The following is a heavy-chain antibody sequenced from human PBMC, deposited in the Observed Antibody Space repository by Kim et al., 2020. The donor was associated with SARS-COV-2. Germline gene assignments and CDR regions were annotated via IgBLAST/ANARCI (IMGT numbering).Heavy chain of an antibody. CDR1: GGSISSYY. V-gene: IGHV4-59*13. J-gene: IGHJ4*02. CDR3: ARLWSRVEDSPEDY. Sequence: SETLSLTCTVSGGSISSYYWSWIRQPPGKGLEWIGYIYYSGSTNYNPSLKSRVTISVDTSKNQFSLKLSSVTAADTAVYYCARLWSRVEDSPEDYWGQGTLVTVSS. CDR2: IYYSGST. D-gene: IGHD3-3*01.